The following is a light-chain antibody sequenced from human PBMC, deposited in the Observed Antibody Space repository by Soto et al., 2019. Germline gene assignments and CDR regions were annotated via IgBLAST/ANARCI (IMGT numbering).Light chain of an antibody. J-gene: IGLJ1*01. V-gene: IGLV2-14*01. Sequence: QPVLTQPASVSGSPGQSITISCTGTSSDVGGYKFVSWYQQYPGKVPKLMIYEVSNRPSGISNRFSGSKSGNTASLTISGLQAEDEADYYCHSYTSSSTYVFGTGTKVTVL. CDR1: SSDVGGYKF. CDR3: HSYTSSSTYV. CDR2: EVS.